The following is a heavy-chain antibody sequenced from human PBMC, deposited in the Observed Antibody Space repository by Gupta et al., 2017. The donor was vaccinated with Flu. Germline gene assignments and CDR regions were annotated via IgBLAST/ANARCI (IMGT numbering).Heavy chain of an antibody. CDR2: DFGETT. V-gene: IGHV3-49*02. J-gene: IGHJ6*02. CDR3: GRDSNLYYYYGLDV. Sequence: DFGETTEYAASVKGRFSISRDDSKSIAYLQMSSLKTDDTGVYYCGRDSNLYYYYGLDVWGQGTTVTVSS.